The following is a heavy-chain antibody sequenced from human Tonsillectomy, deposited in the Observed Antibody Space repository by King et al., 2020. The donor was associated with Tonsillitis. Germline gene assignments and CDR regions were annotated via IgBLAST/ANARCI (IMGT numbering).Heavy chain of an antibody. CDR3: ATKRPPYSGSPPGAFDI. J-gene: IGHJ3*02. D-gene: IGHD1-26*01. CDR2: INPSGGST. Sequence: VQLVESGAEVKEPGASVKVSCKASGYTFTSYYMHWVRQAPGQGLEWMGIINPSGGSTSYAQKFQGRVTMTRDTSTSTVYMELSSLRSEDTAVYYCATKRPPYSGSPPGAFDIWGQGTMVTVSS. V-gene: IGHV1-46*03. CDR1: GYTFTSYY.